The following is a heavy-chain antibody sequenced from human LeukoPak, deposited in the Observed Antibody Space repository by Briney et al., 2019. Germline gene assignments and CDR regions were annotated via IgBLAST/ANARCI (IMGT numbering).Heavy chain of an antibody. CDR3: ASSMWGIAAAGAFDY. CDR2: ISSSGSTI. J-gene: IGHJ4*02. V-gene: IGHV3-11*01. D-gene: IGHD6-13*01. CDR1: GFTFSDYY. Sequence: GGSLRLSCAASGFTFSDYYMSWIRQAPGKGLEWVSYISSSGSTIYYADSVKGRFTISRDNAKNSLYLQMNSLRAEDTAVYYCASSMWGIAAAGAFDYWGQGTLVTVSS.